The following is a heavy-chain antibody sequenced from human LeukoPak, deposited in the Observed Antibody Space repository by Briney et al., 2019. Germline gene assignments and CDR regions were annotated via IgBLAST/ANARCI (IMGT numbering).Heavy chain of an antibody. CDR1: GFTFSSYA. V-gene: IGHV3-23*01. CDR3: AKGITITFDY. J-gene: IGHJ4*02. CDR2: ISGSGGGST. D-gene: IGHD3-10*01. Sequence: GGSLRLSCAASGFTFSSYAMSWVRQAPGKGLEWVSAISGSGGGSTYYADSVKGRFTISRDNSKNTLYLQMNSLRAEDTAVYYCAKGITITFDYWGQGTLVTVSS.